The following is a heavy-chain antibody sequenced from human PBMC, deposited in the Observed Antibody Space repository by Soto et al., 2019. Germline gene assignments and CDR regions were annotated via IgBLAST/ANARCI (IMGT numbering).Heavy chain of an antibody. CDR1: GLTFINAW. Sequence: DVQLVESGGGLVKPGESLRVSCAASGLTFINAWMSWVRQAPGQGLEWVGRIKSKTDGETTDYAAPVRGRFTISRDDSKNTLYLQMNSLKIEDTAVYYCTTDSARYSHWGQGAPVTVSS. CDR2: IKSKTDGETT. V-gene: IGHV3-15*01. CDR3: TTDSARYSH. D-gene: IGHD2-15*01. J-gene: IGHJ4*02.